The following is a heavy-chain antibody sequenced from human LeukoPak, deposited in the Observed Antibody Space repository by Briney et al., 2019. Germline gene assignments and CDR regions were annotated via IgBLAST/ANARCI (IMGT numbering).Heavy chain of an antibody. CDR1: GFTFTSYA. CDR3: ARGAVPYCSSTSCYSPNDAFDI. J-gene: IGHJ3*02. D-gene: IGHD2-2*01. Sequence: GGSLRLSCTASGFTFTSYAIHWVRQAPGKGLEWVAVIWYDGSDKYYADSVKGRFTISRDISKNTLYLQMNSLRAEDTAVYYCARGAVPYCSSTSCYSPNDAFDIWGQGTMVTVSS. CDR2: IWYDGSDK. V-gene: IGHV3-33*01.